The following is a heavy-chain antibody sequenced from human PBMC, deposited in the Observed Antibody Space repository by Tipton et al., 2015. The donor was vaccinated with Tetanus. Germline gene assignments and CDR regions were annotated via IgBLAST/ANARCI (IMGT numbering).Heavy chain of an antibody. V-gene: IGHV3-21*01. J-gene: IGHJ4*02. CDR3: AKGPPDYYNWNYFDY. Sequence: SLRLSCAASGFTFTTYSINWFRQAPGKGLEWVSSITGSGHITYADSVKGRFTISRDNAKNSVYLQMDSLRAEDTAIYSCAKGPPDYYNWNYFDYWGQGTLVTVSS. CDR2: ITGSGHI. CDR1: GFTFTTYS. D-gene: IGHD1-20*01.